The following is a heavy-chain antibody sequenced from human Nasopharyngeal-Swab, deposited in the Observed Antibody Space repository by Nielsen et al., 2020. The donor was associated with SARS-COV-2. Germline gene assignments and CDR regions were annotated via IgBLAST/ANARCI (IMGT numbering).Heavy chain of an antibody. D-gene: IGHD2-8*01. CDR1: GFNFGNFA. CDR2: ISADGTSTGIST. Sequence: GRSLRLSCAASGFNFGNFAMSWVRQAPGKGLEWVATISADGTSTGISTYYAESVKGRFTISRDSANDILHLQMNSLRAEDSALYYCAKDKATFCTSSVCYFGMDVWGQGTTVTVSS. J-gene: IGHJ6*02. CDR3: AKDKATFCTSSVCYFGMDV. V-gene: IGHV3-23*01.